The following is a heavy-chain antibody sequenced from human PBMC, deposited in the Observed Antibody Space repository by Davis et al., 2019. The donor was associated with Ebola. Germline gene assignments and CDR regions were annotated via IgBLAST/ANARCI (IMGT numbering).Heavy chain of an antibody. CDR1: GFICTDFA. V-gene: IGHV3-43*02. D-gene: IGHD2-21*02. CDR2: INTDVSRG. J-gene: IGHJ4*02. Sequence: ESLKISCAASGFICTDFAMHWLRQAPGKGLVWVSPINTDVSRGYHADSVKGRFTISRDNSIKSLYLHLNLLRTEDTAFYYCVRRGWGGDATEVAHWGRGTVVT. CDR3: VRRGWGGDATEVAH.